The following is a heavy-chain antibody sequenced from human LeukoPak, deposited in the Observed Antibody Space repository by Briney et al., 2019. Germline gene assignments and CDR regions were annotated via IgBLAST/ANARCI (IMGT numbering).Heavy chain of an antibody. CDR3: ARDPRGYSRLYYFDY. V-gene: IGHV3-30*01. CDR1: GFTFSSYA. J-gene: IGHJ4*02. CDR2: ISYDGSNK. D-gene: IGHD5-12*01. Sequence: PGRSLRLSCAASGFTFSSYAMHWVRQGPGKGLERVAVISYDGSNKYYADSVKGRFTISRDNSKNTLYLQMNSLRAADTAVYYCARDPRGYSRLYYFDYWGQGTLVTVSS.